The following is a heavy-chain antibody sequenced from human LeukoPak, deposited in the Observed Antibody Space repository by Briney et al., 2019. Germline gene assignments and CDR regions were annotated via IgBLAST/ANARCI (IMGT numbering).Heavy chain of an antibody. CDR3: SRGPTMKMDV. V-gene: IGHV3-30*02. J-gene: IGHJ6*04. CDR2: IRYDGSNK. CDR1: GFTFSSYG. D-gene: IGHD3-22*01. Sequence: PGGSLRLSCAASGFTFSSYGMHWVRQAPGKGLEWVAFIRYDGSNKYYADSVKGRFTISRDNAKNSLYLQMNSLRAEDTAVYYCSRGPTMKMDVWGKGTTVTVSS.